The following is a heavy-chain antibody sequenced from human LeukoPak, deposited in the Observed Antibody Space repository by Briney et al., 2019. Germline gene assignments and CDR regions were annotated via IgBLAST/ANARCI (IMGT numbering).Heavy chain of an antibody. V-gene: IGHV3-48*03. CDR2: ISSSGSTI. CDR1: GFTFSSYE. Sequence: GGSLRLSCAASGFTFSSYEMNWVRQAPGKGLEWVSYISSSGSTIYYADSVKGRFTISRDNAKNSLYLQMNSLRAEDTAVYYCARELIAVAHHNWFDPWGQGTLVTVSS. J-gene: IGHJ5*02. D-gene: IGHD6-19*01. CDR3: ARELIAVAHHNWFDP.